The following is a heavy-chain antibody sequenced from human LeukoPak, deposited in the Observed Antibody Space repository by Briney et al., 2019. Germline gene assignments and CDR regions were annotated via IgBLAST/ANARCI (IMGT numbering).Heavy chain of an antibody. V-gene: IGHV1-69*13. Sequence: SVKVSCKASGGTFISYAISWVRQAPGQGLEWMGGIIPIFGTANYAQKFQGRVTITSDESTSTAYMELSSLRSEDTAVYYCARASAYCSSTSCSLWYWGQGTLVTVSS. CDR2: IIPIFGTA. J-gene: IGHJ4*02. D-gene: IGHD2-2*01. CDR1: GGTFISYA. CDR3: ARASAYCSSTSCSLWY.